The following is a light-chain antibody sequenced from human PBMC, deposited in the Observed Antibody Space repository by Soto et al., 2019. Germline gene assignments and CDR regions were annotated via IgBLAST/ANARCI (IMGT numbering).Light chain of an antibody. J-gene: IGLJ1*01. CDR1: SSDVGGYNY. Sequence: QSVLTQPASVSGSPGQSITISCTGTSSDVGGYNYVSWYQHHPGKAPKLIIYDVSNRPSGVSNRFSGSKSGNTASLTISGLQAEDEADYYCSSYTSTSTLGGVFGTGTKVTVL. CDR3: SSYTSTSTLGGV. V-gene: IGLV2-14*03. CDR2: DVS.